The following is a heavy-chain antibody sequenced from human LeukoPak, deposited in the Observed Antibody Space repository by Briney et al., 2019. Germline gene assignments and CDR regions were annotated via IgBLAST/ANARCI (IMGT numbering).Heavy chain of an antibody. D-gene: IGHD5-24*01. J-gene: IGHJ6*02. V-gene: IGHV4-4*02. Sequence: PSETLSLTCAVSGGSISSDNWWSWVRQPPGKGLQWVGEIYHSGSTNYNPSLKSRVTISVDTSKNQFSLRLSSVTAADTAVYYCARGSEESYYYYGMDVWGQGTTVTVSS. CDR1: GGSISSDNW. CDR3: ARGSEESYYYYGMDV. CDR2: IYHSGST.